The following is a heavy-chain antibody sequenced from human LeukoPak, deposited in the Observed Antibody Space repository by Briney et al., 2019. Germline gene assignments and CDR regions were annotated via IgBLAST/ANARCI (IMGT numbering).Heavy chain of an antibody. CDR2: ISSSSSYI. Sequence: PGGSLRLSCAASGFTFSSYSMNWVRQAPGKGLEWVSSISSSSSYIYYADSVKGRFTISRDNAKNSLYLQMNSLRAEDTAVYYCARVMQLASRSYYFDYWGQGTLVTVSS. CDR3: ARVMQLASRSYYFDY. V-gene: IGHV3-21*01. J-gene: IGHJ4*02. CDR1: GFTFSSYS. D-gene: IGHD6-13*01.